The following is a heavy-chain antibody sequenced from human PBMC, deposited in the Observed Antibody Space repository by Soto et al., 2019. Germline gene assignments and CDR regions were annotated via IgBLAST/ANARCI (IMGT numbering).Heavy chain of an antibody. CDR1: GFTFTRYS. CDR3: AKSEGDYPPPKGFDP. V-gene: IGHV3-21*04. J-gene: IGHJ5*02. Sequence: GGSLRLSCAASGFTFTRYSMNWVRQAPGKGLEWVSSISSTTNYIYYADSMKGRFTVSRDNAKNSVYLEMNSLSAEDTAVYYCAKSEGDYPPPKGFDPWGQGTLVTVSS. D-gene: IGHD3-16*01. CDR2: ISSTTNYI.